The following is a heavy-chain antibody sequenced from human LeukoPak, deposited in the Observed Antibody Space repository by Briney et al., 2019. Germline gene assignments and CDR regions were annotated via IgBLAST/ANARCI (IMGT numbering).Heavy chain of an antibody. V-gene: IGHV4-4*07. D-gene: IGHD3-3*01. CDR1: GGSISSYY. CDR2: IYTSGST. CDR3: ARDRYDFWSGYRDDAFDI. Sequence: SETLSLTCTVSGGSISSYYWSWIRQPAGKGLEWIGRIYTSGSTNYNPSLKSRVTMSVDTSKNQFSLKLSSVPAADTAVYYCARDRYDFWSGYRDDAFDIWGQGTMVTVPS. J-gene: IGHJ3*02.